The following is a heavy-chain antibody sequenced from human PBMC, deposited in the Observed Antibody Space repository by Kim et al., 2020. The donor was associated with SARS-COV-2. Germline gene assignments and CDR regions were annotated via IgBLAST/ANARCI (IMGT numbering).Heavy chain of an antibody. CDR1: GYTFTSYG. D-gene: IGHD6-13*01. Sequence: ASVKVSCKASGYTFTSYGISWVRQAPGQGLEWMGWISAYNGNTNYAQKLQGRVTMTTDTSTSTAYMELRSLRSDDTAVYYCARPAYSSSWYQGYYYYGMDVWGQGTT. CDR3: ARPAYSSSWYQGYYYYGMDV. J-gene: IGHJ6*02. CDR2: ISAYNGNT. V-gene: IGHV1-18*01.